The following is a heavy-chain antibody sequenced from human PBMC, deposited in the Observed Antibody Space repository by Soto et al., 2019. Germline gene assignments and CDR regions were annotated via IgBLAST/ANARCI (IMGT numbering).Heavy chain of an antibody. CDR3: ARGRHGDY. V-gene: IGHV1-18*01. Sequence: QVHLVQSGAEVKKPGASVKVSCQGSGYAFTTYGITWVRQAPGQGLEWMGWISAHNGNTNYAQKRQGRATVTRDTSTSTAYMELRSLRYDGTAVYYCARGRHGDYWGQGALVTVSS. CDR2: ISAHNGNT. CDR1: GYAFTTYG. J-gene: IGHJ4*02.